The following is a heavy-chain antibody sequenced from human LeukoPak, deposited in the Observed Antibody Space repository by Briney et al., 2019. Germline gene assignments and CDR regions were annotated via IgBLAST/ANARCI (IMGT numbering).Heavy chain of an antibody. D-gene: IGHD2-2*01. V-gene: IGHV3-53*01. Sequence: GGSLRLCCAVSGFTVSSHYMSWVRQAPGKGLEWVPGIYSGGSPYYADSVKGRFTVSRDNSKNTLYLQMNSLKTEDTAVYYCTLVVPAAIPFDYWGQGTLVTVSS. CDR1: GFTVSSHY. CDR2: IYSGGSP. J-gene: IGHJ4*02. CDR3: TLVVPAAIPFDY.